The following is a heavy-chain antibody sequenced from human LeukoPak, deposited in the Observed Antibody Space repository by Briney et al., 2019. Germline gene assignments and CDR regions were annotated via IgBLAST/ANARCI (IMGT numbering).Heavy chain of an antibody. D-gene: IGHD3-22*01. CDR1: GFTFSSYA. CDR3: AGMNSSGYYAFGY. CDR2: ISGSGGST. V-gene: IGHV3-23*01. Sequence: GGSLRLSCAASGFTFSSYAMSWVRQAPGKGLEWVSAISGSGGSTYYADSVKGRFTISRDNSKNTLYLQMNSLRAEDTAVYYCAGMNSSGYYAFGYWGQGTLVTVSS. J-gene: IGHJ4*02.